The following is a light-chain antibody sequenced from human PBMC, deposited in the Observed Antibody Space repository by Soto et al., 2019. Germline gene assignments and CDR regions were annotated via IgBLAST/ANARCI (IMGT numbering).Light chain of an antibody. V-gene: IGKV3-20*01. Sequence: EIVLTQSPGTLSLSPGERATLSCRASQSVSSSYLAWYQHKPGQAPRLLIYGASSRATGIPDRFSGSGSGTDFTLTTSRLEPEDFAVYYGQQYCSSPHTFGQGTKLEIK. CDR3: QQYCSSPHT. CDR2: GAS. CDR1: QSVSSSY. J-gene: IGKJ2*01.